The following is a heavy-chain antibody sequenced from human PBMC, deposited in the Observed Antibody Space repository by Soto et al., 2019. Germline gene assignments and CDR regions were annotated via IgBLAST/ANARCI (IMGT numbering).Heavy chain of an antibody. D-gene: IGHD3-10*01. CDR3: ARERNLFGPGGANWFDL. Sequence: LQSAAELRSPGASVKVSCKTSGYSFARYGVSWVRQAPGQGLEWLGWISGFNGKTEYSQTLRDRVTLTTDTSTGTAYLELGRLKSYDTAIYYFARERNLFGPGGANWFDLWGQGNLVTVSS. J-gene: IGHJ5*02. CDR2: ISGFNGKT. V-gene: IGHV1-18*01. CDR1: GYSFARYG.